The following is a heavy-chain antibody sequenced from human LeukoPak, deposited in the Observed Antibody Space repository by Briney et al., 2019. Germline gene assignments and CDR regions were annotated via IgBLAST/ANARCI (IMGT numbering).Heavy chain of an antibody. J-gene: IGHJ4*02. CDR2: ISWNSGSI. CDR3: AKDINDILTGYPEAFDY. D-gene: IGHD3-9*01. CDR1: GFTFDDYA. Sequence: GRSLRLSCAASGFTFDDYAMHWVRQAPGKGLEWVSGISWNSGSIGYADSVKGRFTISRDNAKNSLYLQMNSLRAEDTALCYCAKDINDILTGYPEAFDYWGQGTLVTVSS. V-gene: IGHV3-9*01.